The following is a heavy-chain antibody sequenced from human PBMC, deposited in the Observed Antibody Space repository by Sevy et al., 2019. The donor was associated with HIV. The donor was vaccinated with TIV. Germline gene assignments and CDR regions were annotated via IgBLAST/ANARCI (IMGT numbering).Heavy chain of an antibody. Sequence: SETLSLTCTVSGGSISSYYWSWIRQPPGKGLEWIGNIYDSGSTNYNPSLKSRGTISLDTSKNQFSLKLRSVTAADTAVYYCAHIENFRERGYWFDPWGQGTLVTVS. CDR1: GGSISSYY. CDR2: IYDSGST. J-gene: IGHJ5*02. D-gene: IGHD1-7*01. V-gene: IGHV4-59*13. CDR3: AHIENFRERGYWFDP.